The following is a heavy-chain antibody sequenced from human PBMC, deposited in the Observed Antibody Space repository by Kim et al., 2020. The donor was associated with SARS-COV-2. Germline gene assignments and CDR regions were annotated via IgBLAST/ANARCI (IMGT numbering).Heavy chain of an antibody. CDR1: NVIFSDFW. V-gene: IGHV3-7*01. D-gene: IGHD1-26*01. Sequence: GGSLRLSCAASNVIFSDFWMTWVRQAPGKGLEWVANMDQDGIEKYYVDSVKGQFSISRDNAKNSLYLQMNSLRVEDTAIYYCATGMWELQHWGQGTPVTVSS. CDR3: ATGMWELQH. CDR2: MDQDGIEK. J-gene: IGHJ1*01.